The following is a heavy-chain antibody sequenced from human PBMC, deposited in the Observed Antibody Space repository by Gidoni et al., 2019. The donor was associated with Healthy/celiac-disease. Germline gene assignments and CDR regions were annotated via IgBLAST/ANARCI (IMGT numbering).Heavy chain of an antibody. Sequence: RQHPGKGLEWIGYIYYSGSTYYNPSLKSRVTISVDTSKNQFSLKLSSVTAADTAVYYCARAPITIFGVPPGSFDPWGQGTLVTVSS. CDR2: IYYSGST. CDR3: ARAPITIFGVPPGSFDP. J-gene: IGHJ5*02. V-gene: IGHV4-31*02. D-gene: IGHD3-3*01.